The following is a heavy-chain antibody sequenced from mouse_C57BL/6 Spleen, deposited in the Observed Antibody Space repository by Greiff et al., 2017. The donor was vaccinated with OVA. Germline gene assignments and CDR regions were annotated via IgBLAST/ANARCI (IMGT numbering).Heavy chain of an antibody. J-gene: IGHJ2*01. Sequence: QVQLKESGAELVRPGASVKLSCKASGYTFTDYYINWVKQRPGQGLEWIARIYPGSGNTYYNEKFKGKATLTAEKSSSTAYMQLSSLTSEDSAVYFCARSDDSPYYFDYWGQGTTLTVSS. CDR1: GYTFTDYY. CDR3: ARSDDSPYYFDY. V-gene: IGHV1-76*01. D-gene: IGHD2-4*01. CDR2: IYPGSGNT.